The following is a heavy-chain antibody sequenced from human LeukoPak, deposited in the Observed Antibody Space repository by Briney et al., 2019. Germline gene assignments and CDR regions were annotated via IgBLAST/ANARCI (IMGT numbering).Heavy chain of an antibody. Sequence: GGSLRLSCAASGLTFNRYWMSGVRQAPGKGLEWVANIKQDGSEKYYVDSVKGRFTISSDNAKNSQYLQMNSLRTDDTAVYYCARDGDSGSYRDSFDIWGQGTMVTVSS. CDR3: ARDGDSGSYRDSFDI. CDR1: GLTFNRYW. CDR2: IKQDGSEK. D-gene: IGHD1-26*01. J-gene: IGHJ3*02. V-gene: IGHV3-7*04.